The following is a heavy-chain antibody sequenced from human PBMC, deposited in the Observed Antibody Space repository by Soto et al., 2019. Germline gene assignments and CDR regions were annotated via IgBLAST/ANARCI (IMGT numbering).Heavy chain of an antibody. Sequence: PGGSVRLSCTASGFTFSSYDMHWVRQATGKGLEWVSAIGTAGDTYYPGSVKGRFTISRENAKNSLYLQMNSLRAGDTAVYYCARGSIWSGPYDYWGQGTLVTVSS. D-gene: IGHD3-3*01. CDR2: IGTAGDT. CDR1: GFTFSSYD. CDR3: ARGSIWSGPYDY. V-gene: IGHV3-13*01. J-gene: IGHJ4*02.